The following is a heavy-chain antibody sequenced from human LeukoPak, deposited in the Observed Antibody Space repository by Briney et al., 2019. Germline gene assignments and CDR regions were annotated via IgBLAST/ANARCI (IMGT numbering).Heavy chain of an antibody. CDR2: IYCNGST. J-gene: IGHJ4*02. CDR1: GGSFSGYY. Sequence: PSETLSLTCAVYGGSFSGYYWSWIRQHPGKGLEWIGHIYCNGSTYYNPSLKVRRTISVETSKNQISLRLSCVTAADTDVYDCARSMLSWSEYDCWGQGTLVTVSS. CDR3: ARSMLSWSEYDC. D-gene: IGHD2-21*01. V-gene: IGHV4-31*11.